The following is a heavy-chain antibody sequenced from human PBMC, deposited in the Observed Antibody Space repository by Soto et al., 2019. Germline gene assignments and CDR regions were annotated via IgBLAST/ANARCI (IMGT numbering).Heavy chain of an antibody. CDR3: AKDKTHAFDI. CDR1: GFTFGTYG. Sequence: QVQLVESGGGVVQPGRSLRLSCAASGFTFGTYGMYWVRQAPGKGLEWVAVISDDGNSKYYADSVKGRFTISRDNSKNTVYLQMNSLSLEHTAVYYCAKDKTHAFDIWGQGTMVTVSS. J-gene: IGHJ3*02. CDR2: ISDDGNSK. V-gene: IGHV3-30*18.